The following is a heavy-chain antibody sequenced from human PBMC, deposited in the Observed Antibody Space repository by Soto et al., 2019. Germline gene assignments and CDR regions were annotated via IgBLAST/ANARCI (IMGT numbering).Heavy chain of an antibody. V-gene: IGHV1-69*02. D-gene: IGHD3-10*01. J-gene: IGHJ4*02. Sequence: QVQLVQSGAEVKKPGSSVKVSCKASGDTFSCYTISWVRQAPGQGLEWMGRIIPILGIANYAQKFQGRVTITADKSTSTAYMELSSLRSEDTAVYYCAHGGLGLDYWGQGTLVTVSS. CDR2: IIPILGIA. CDR3: AHGGLGLDY. CDR1: GDTFSCYT.